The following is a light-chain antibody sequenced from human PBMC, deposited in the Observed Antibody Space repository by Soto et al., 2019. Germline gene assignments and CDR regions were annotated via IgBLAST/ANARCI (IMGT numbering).Light chain of an antibody. V-gene: IGLV1-40*01. CDR2: GNR. CDR3: QAYDYSLTASV. CDR1: SSNLGAGYD. J-gene: IGLJ3*02. Sequence: QPVLTQPPSVAGAPGQRVTISCTGNSSNLGAGYDVHWYQQLPGAAPKLVIFGNRNRPSGVPERFAGSKSGTSASLAITGLQAEDEADYYCQAYDYSLTASVFGGGTKLTVL.